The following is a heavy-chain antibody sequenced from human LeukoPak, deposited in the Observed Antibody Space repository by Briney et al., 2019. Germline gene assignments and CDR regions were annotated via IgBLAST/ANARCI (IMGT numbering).Heavy chain of an antibody. V-gene: IGHV3-23*01. D-gene: IGHD6-19*01. CDR1: GFTFNIYT. CDR3: AKEGGVATGHWLAPLDF. Sequence: GGSLRLSCAASGFTFNIYTMSWVRQAPGKGLEWVSIISDNGGSTYYTDSVKGRFTISRDNSKNTLYLQMNSLRAEDTAIYYCAKEGGVATGHWLAPLDFWGQGTLVTVSA. CDR2: ISDNGGST. J-gene: IGHJ4*02.